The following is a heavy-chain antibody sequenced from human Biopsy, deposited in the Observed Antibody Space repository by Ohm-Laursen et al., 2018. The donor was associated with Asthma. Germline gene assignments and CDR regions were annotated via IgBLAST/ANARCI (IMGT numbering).Heavy chain of an antibody. J-gene: IGHJ6*02. CDR3: AENINVIPAAFWVERHRHYGLEA. CDR2: INPHNGDT. D-gene: IGHD6-13*01. V-gene: IGHV1-2*06. CDR1: GYVFTAYY. Sequence: ASVKVSCKASGYVFTAYYIHWVRQAPGQGLQWMGRINPHNGDTHYAEKFQGRVTMTSDTSINTAYMEVYRLRSDDTARFFCAENINVIPAAFWVERHRHYGLEAWGQGTAVTVSS.